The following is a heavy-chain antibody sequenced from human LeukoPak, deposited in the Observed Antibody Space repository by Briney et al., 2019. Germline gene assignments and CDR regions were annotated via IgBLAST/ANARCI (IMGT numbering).Heavy chain of an antibody. CDR3: ARALGYCTNGVCYPVAFDI. V-gene: IGHV4-59*01. D-gene: IGHD2-8*01. CDR1: GGSLNTYY. Sequence: PSETLSLTCTVSGGSLNTYYWTWIRQPPGKGLEWVGSIYDSHITTFSPSLKSRVTISVDTSKNQFSLKLSSVTAADTAVYYCARALGYCTNGVCYPVAFDIWGQGTMVTVSS. CDR2: IYDSHIT. J-gene: IGHJ3*02.